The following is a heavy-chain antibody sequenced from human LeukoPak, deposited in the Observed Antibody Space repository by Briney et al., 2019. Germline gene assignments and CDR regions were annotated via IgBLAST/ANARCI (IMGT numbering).Heavy chain of an antibody. CDR2: IIPIFGTA. Sequence: SVKVSCKASGGTFSSYAISWMRQAPGQGLEWMGGIIPIFGTANYAQKFQGRVTITTDESTSTAYMELSSLRSEDTAVYYCASAGFGELSYYYYMDVWGKGTTVTVSS. D-gene: IGHD3-10*01. J-gene: IGHJ6*03. CDR1: GGTFSSYA. V-gene: IGHV1-69*05. CDR3: ASAGFGELSYYYYMDV.